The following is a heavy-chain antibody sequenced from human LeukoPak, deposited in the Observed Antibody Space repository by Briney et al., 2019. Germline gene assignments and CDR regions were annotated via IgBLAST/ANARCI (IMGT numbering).Heavy chain of an antibody. J-gene: IGHJ3*02. D-gene: IGHD3-3*01. Sequence: SETLSLTCTVSDGSISSYFWSWIRQPPGKGLEWIGYIFYSGSTNYNPSLKSRATISVDTSQNQFSLKLSSVTAADTAVYYCARSGPYYDFWSGTRGAFDIWGQGTMVTVSS. V-gene: IGHV4-59*01. CDR1: DGSISSYF. CDR3: ARSGPYYDFWSGTRGAFDI. CDR2: IFYSGST.